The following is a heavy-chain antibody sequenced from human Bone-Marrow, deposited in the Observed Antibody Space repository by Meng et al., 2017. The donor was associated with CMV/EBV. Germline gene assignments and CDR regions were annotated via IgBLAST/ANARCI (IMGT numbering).Heavy chain of an antibody. Sequence: GESLKISCAASGFTFSSYAMHWVRQSPGKGLEWLAVISYDGSNIYYADSVKGRFTISRDNSKNTLYLQMNSLRVDDTAVYYCSRGDTTIRYYYYGMDVWGQGTTVTFSS. CDR3: SRGDTTIRYYYYGMDV. J-gene: IGHJ6*02. CDR2: ISYDGSNI. D-gene: IGHD5-18*01. CDR1: GFTFSSYA. V-gene: IGHV3-30-3*01.